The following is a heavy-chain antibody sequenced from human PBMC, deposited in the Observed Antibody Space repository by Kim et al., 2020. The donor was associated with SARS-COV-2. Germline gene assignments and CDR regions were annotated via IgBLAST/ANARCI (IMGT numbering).Heavy chain of an antibody. D-gene: IGHD3-10*01. V-gene: IGHV3-23*01. J-gene: IGHJ5*02. CDR1: GFTFSSYA. CDR3: AQSSRITGGWFAP. CDR2: SSGSGGST. Sequence: GGSLRLSCAASGFTFSSYAMSWVRQAPGKGLEWVSASSGSGGSTYYADSVKGRFTISRDNSKNTLYLQMNSLRAEDTAIYYCAQSSRITGGWFAPWGQGTLVTVSS.